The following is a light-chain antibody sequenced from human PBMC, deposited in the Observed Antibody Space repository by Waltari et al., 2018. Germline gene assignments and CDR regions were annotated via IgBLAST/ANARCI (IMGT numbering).Light chain of an antibody. J-gene: IGLJ3*02. Sequence: QTVVTPEPSLSVSTGWKVTPPCALRFGSPFTTSYATWYQQTPGQAPRTLVYKANARSSGFPDRFSGSILGNTAALTITGAQADDESDYYCALYMGSGIWVFGGGTRLTVL. V-gene: IGLV8-61*01. CDR1: FGSPFTTSY. CDR2: KAN. CDR3: ALYMGSGIWV.